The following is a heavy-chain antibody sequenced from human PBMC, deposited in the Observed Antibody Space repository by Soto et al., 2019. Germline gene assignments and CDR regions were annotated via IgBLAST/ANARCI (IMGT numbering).Heavy chain of an antibody. D-gene: IGHD3-22*01. J-gene: IGHJ4*02. V-gene: IGHV4-61*01. Sequence: AILSLTCTVSGGSFSGGSYYWSWIRQPPGKGLEWIGYIFYTGSSNYNLSLKSRATISVDTSQNQFSLKLSSVTAADTPVYYPARARGFRHYFDSCGQGTLVTVSS. CDR1: GGSFSGGSYY. CDR2: IFYTGSS. CDR3: ARARGFRHYFDS.